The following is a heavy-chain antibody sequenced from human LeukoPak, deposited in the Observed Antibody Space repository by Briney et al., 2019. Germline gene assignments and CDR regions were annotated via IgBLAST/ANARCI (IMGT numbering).Heavy chain of an antibody. D-gene: IGHD3-10*01. CDR3: ARDGRGSGFPYYYYGMDV. J-gene: IGHJ6*02. V-gene: IGHV4-59*12. CDR1: GGSISGSY. Sequence: SETLSLTCTVSGGSISGSYWDWIRQSPGKGLEWLGYVYYTGRTNYNPSLKSRVTMSVDTSKNQFSLKLSSVTAADTAVYYCARDGRGSGFPYYYYGMDVWGQGTTVTVSS. CDR2: VYYTGRT.